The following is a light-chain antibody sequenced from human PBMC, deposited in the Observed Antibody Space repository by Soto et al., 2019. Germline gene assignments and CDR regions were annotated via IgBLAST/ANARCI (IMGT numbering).Light chain of an antibody. V-gene: IGKV1-39*01. Sequence: DIQMTQSPSSLSASVGDRVTITCRASQSIRNFLSWYQQKPGKAPKLLIYAASSFQRGVPPRFSGRGSETYFALTISSLQPEDFATYYCQQSFDITWTVGQGTRCIS. CDR1: QSIRNF. CDR2: AAS. CDR3: QQSFDITWT. J-gene: IGKJ1*01.